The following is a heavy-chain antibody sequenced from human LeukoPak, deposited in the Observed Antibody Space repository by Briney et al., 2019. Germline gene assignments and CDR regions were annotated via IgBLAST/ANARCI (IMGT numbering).Heavy chain of an antibody. J-gene: IGHJ6*02. V-gene: IGHV3-53*01. D-gene: IGHD3-10*01. CDR3: ASRFGSGSSTYYYYGMDV. CDR2: IYSGGST. Sequence: PGGSLRLSCAASGFTFSSYAMSWVRQAPGKGLEWVSVIYSGGSTYYADSVKGRFTISRDNSKNTLYLQMNSLRAEDTAVYYCASRFGSGSSTYYYYGMDVWGQGTTVTVSS. CDR1: GFTFSSYA.